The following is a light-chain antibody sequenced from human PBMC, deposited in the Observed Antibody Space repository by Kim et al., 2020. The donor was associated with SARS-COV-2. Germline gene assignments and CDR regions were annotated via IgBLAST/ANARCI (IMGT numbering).Light chain of an antibody. CDR3: QVWDSGTVV. V-gene: IGLV3-1*01. CDR2: QDN. J-gene: IGLJ2*01. Sequence: SYELTQPPSVSVSPGRTASITCSGNKLGDKYVCWYQQRPGQSPVVVIYQDNKRPSGIPERFSASNSGNTATLTISGTQAMDEADYYCQVWDSGTVVFGGGTKLTVL. CDR1: KLGDKY.